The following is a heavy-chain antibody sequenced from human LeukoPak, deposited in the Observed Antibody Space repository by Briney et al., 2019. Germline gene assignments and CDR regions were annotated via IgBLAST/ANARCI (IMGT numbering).Heavy chain of an antibody. CDR3: ARDTRPRYCSGGSCPVGAFDI. D-gene: IGHD2-15*01. Sequence: GGSLRLSCAVSGFAFGSEAMSWVRQSPARGLEWVASISPGGGTTYYADYVKGRFTISRDNSKNTLYLQMNSLRAEDTAVYYCARDTRPRYCSGGSCPVGAFDIWGQGTMVTVSS. J-gene: IGHJ3*02. V-gene: IGHV3-23*01. CDR2: ISPGGGTT. CDR1: GFAFGSEA.